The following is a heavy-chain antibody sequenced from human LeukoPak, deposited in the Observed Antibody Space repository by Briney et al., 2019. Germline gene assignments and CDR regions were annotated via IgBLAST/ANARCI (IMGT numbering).Heavy chain of an antibody. D-gene: IGHD6-13*01. J-gene: IGHJ4*02. Sequence: PSETLSLTCTVSGGSISSYYWSWIRQPPGKGLEWIGYIYYSGSTNYNPSLKSRVTISVDTSKNQFSLKLSSVTAADTAVYYCARRWVGSWYRTIDYWGQGTLVTVSS. CDR1: GGSISSYY. CDR2: IYYSGST. V-gene: IGHV4-59*01. CDR3: ARRWVGSWYRTIDY.